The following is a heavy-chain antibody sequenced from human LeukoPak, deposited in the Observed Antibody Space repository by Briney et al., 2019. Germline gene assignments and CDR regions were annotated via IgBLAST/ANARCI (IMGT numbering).Heavy chain of an antibody. D-gene: IGHD6-13*01. CDR1: GYTFTSYD. J-gene: IGHJ5*02. V-gene: IGHV1-2*06. CDR3: ARDSRLAAAGRYNWFDP. Sequence: ASVKVSCKASGYTFTSYDINWVRQATGQGLEWMGRINPNSGGTNYAQKFQGRVTMTRDTSISTAYMELSSLRSEDTAVYYCARDSRLAAAGRYNWFDPWGQGTLVTVSS. CDR2: INPNSGGT.